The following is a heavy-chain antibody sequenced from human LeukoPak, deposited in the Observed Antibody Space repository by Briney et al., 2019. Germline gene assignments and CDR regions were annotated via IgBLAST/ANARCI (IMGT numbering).Heavy chain of an antibody. V-gene: IGHV3-74*01. CDR1: GFTFDDYG. CDR3: ARDRGSYSDY. J-gene: IGHJ4*02. D-gene: IGHD3-16*01. Sequence: PGGSLRLSCAASGFTFDDYGMSWVRQVPGKGLVWVSRVNTDGSTPTYADSVKGRFTISRDNAKNTLYLQMNSLRAEDTAVYYCARDRGSYSDYWGQGTVVTVSS. CDR2: VNTDGSTP.